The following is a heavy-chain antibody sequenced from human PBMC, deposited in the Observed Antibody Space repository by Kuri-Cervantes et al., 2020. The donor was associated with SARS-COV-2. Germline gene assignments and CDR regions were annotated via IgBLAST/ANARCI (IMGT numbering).Heavy chain of an antibody. D-gene: IGHD3-10*01. V-gene: IGHV3-23*01. CDR3: SWHVMSYSRDYFDY. CDR2: LSGCGVST. CDR1: GFTFSSNA. Sequence: LSLTCAASGFTFSSNAMSWVRQAPGKGLEWVSGLSGCGVSTYYAESVKGRFTISRDNSKDTLYLQMNSLTAEDAGMYYCSWHVMSYSRDYFDYWGPGTLVTVSS. J-gene: IGHJ4*02.